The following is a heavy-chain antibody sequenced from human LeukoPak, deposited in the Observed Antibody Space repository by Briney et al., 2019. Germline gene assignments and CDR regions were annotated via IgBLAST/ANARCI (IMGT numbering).Heavy chain of an antibody. CDR3: AKVLVLVSANRYYFDY. CDR2: ISGSGNST. D-gene: IGHD2-15*01. J-gene: IGHJ4*02. Sequence: PGGSLRLSCAGSGFTFNTYWMNWVRQAPGMGLEWVSLISGSGNSTYYADSVKGRFTISGDNSKNTLYLQMNSLRAEDTAVYYCAKVLVLVSANRYYFDYWGQGTLVTVSS. CDR1: GFTFNTYW. V-gene: IGHV3-23*01.